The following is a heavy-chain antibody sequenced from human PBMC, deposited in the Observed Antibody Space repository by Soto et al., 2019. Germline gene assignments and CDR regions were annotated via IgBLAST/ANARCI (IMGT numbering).Heavy chain of an antibody. V-gene: IGHV1-3*01. J-gene: IGHJ4*02. CDR2: INAGNGNT. Sequence: ASVKVSCKASGYTFTSYAMHWVRQAPGQRLEWMGWINAGNGNTKYSQKFQGRVTITRDTSASTAYMELSSLRSEDTAVYYCARMSVEMATIGYFDYWGQGTLVTV. CDR1: GYTFTSYA. D-gene: IGHD5-12*01. CDR3: ARMSVEMATIGYFDY.